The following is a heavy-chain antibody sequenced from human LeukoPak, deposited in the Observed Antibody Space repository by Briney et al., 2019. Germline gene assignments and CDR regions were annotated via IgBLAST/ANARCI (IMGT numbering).Heavy chain of an antibody. J-gene: IGHJ4*02. CDR1: GFTFSSYA. Sequence: QPGGSLRLSCAASGFTFSSYAMSWVRQAPGKGLEWVSAISGSGGSTYYADSVKGRFTISRDNSKNTLYLQMNSLRAEDTAVYYCAKDRAEYYHNSAYYGSLDYWGQGTLVTVSS. V-gene: IGHV3-23*01. CDR2: ISGSGGST. D-gene: IGHD3-22*01. CDR3: AKDRAEYYHNSAYYGSLDY.